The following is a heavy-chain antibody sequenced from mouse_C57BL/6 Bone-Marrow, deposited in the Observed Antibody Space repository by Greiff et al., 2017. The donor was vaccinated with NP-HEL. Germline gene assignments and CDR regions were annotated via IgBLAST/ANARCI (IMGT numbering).Heavy chain of an antibody. CDR3: ARGTVVAPRYAMDY. CDR1: GYAFSSYW. D-gene: IGHD1-1*01. J-gene: IGHJ4*01. Sequence: QVQLQQSGAELVKPGASVKISCKASGYAFSSYWMNWVKQRPGKGLEWIGQIYPGDGDTNYNGKFKGKATLTADKSSSTAYMQLSSLTSEDSAVYFCARGTVVAPRYAMDYWGQGTSVTVSS. V-gene: IGHV1-80*01. CDR2: IYPGDGDT.